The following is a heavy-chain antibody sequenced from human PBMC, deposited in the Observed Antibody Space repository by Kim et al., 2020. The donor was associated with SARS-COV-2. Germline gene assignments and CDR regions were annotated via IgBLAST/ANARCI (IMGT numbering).Heavy chain of an antibody. Sequence: SETLSLTCTVSGGSVSSGSYYWSWIRQPPGKGLEWIGYIYYSGSTNYNPSLKSRVTISVDTSKNQFSLKLSSVTAADTAVYYCAGGDTVVTVDDYWGQGTLVTVSS. CDR2: IYYSGST. J-gene: IGHJ4*02. V-gene: IGHV4-61*01. CDR3: AGGDTVVTVDDY. CDR1: GGSVSSGSYY. D-gene: IGHD2-15*01.